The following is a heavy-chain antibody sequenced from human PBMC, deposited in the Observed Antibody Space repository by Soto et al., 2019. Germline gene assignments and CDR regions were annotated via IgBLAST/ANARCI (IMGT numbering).Heavy chain of an antibody. CDR2: TYYRSKWYN. D-gene: IGHD2-21*02. V-gene: IGHV6-1*01. J-gene: IGHJ6*02. CDR3: AKDWDIVVVTAIRYGMDV. CDR1: GDSVSSNSVA. Sequence: SQTLSLTCAISGDSVSSNSVAWNWIRQSPSRGLVWLGRTYYRSKWYNDYVASVKSRMTIDRDTSKNHFSLQLNSVTPEDTAVYYCAKDWDIVVVTAIRYGMDVWGQGTTVTVSS.